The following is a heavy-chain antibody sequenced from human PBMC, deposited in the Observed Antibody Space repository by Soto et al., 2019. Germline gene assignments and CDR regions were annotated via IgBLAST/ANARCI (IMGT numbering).Heavy chain of an antibody. CDR3: ATYYDSSGYRFDY. V-gene: IGHV4-4*02. D-gene: IGHD3-22*01. CDR2: IYHSGST. J-gene: IGHJ4*02. Sequence: QVQLQESGPGLVKPSGTLSLTCAVSGGSISSSNWWSWVRQPPGKGLEWIGEIYHSGSTNYNPSLTSRVTMSVDKSKNQCSLELSSVTAADTAVYYCATYYDSSGYRFDYWGQGALVTVSS. CDR1: GGSISSSNW.